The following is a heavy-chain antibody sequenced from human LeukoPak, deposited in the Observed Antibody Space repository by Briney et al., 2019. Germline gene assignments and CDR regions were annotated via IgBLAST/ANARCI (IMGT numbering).Heavy chain of an antibody. D-gene: IGHD3-16*01. CDR2: ISSSSGSI. V-gene: IGHV3-48*04. J-gene: IGHJ4*02. CDR1: GFTFSTYW. Sequence: EGSLRLSCAASGFTFSTYWMTWVRQAPGKGLEWVSYISSSSGSIYYADSVKGRITISRDNAKNSVYLQMNSLRAEDTAVYYCGRDYEERTTDYWGQGTLVTVSS. CDR3: GRDYEERTTDY.